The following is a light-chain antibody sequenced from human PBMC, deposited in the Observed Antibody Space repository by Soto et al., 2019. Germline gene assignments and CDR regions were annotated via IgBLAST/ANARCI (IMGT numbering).Light chain of an antibody. Sequence: QSVLTQPASVSGAPGQSITISCTGTSSDVGLYNLVSWYQQLPGKAPKLIIYEVNERPSGISGRFSGSKSGNTASLTSSGLQDEYEADYSCCSYFGSSILMFGGGTKVTVL. J-gene: IGLJ3*02. CDR2: EVN. V-gene: IGLV2-23*02. CDR3: CSYFGSSILM. CDR1: SSDVGLYNL.